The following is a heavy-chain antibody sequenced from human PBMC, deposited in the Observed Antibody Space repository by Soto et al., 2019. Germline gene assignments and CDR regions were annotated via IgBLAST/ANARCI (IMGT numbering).Heavy chain of an antibody. D-gene: IGHD3-16*02. Sequence: QVQLQESGPGLVKPSQTLSLTCTVSGGSISSGGYYWSWIRQHPGKALGWIGYTHSSGTAYYNPSLTSRVSISVDTSKNQFSLMLSSVTAADTAVYYCARVYRTGVIGQYFDNWGQGTRVTVSS. CDR1: GGSISSGGYY. CDR2: THSSGTA. J-gene: IGHJ4*02. V-gene: IGHV4-31*03. CDR3: ARVYRTGVIGQYFDN.